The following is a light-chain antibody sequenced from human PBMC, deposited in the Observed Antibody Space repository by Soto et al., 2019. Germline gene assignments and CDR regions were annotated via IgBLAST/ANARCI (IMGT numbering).Light chain of an antibody. CDR2: GAS. V-gene: IGKV3-11*01. CDR1: QSVNSN. Sequence: EIVLTQSPGTLSLSPGERATLSCRASQSVNSNLAWYQQKLGQAPRVLIYGASTRATGIPARFSGSGSGTDFTLTISSLEPEDFAVYYCQQRSNWFGQGTKVDIK. J-gene: IGKJ1*01. CDR3: QQRSNW.